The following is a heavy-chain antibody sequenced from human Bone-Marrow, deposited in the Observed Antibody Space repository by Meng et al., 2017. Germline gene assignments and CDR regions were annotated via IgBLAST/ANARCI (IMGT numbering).Heavy chain of an antibody. V-gene: IGHV4-34*01. D-gene: IGHD6-13*01. CDR1: GGSFSGYY. Sequence: ESLKISCAVYGGSFSGYYWSWIRQPPGKGLEWIGEINHSGSTNYNPSLKSRVTISVDTSKNQFSLKLSSVTAADTAVYYCARNSAAAGSCLYWGQGTRVTVSS. J-gene: IGHJ4*02. CDR2: INHSGST. CDR3: ARNSAAAGSCLY.